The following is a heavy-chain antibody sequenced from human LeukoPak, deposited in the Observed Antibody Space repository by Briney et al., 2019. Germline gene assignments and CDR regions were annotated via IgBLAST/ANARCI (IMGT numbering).Heavy chain of an antibody. CDR2: IIPIFGTA. V-gene: IGHV1-69*05. J-gene: IGHJ4*02. D-gene: IGHD5-12*01. CDR3: ASSGRGYSGYDSGFDY. Sequence: SVKVSCKASGGTFSSYAIGWVRQAPGQGLEWMGGIIPIFGTANYAQKFQGRVTITTDESTSTAYMELSSLRSEDTAVYYCASSGRGYSGYDSGFDYWGQGTLVTVSS. CDR1: GGTFSSYA.